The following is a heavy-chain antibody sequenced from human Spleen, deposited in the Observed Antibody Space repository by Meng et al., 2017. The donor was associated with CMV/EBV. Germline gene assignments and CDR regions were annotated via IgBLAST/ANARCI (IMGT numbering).Heavy chain of an antibody. D-gene: IGHD6-6*01. CDR2: IIPIFGTA. CDR3: ARGSPLMYSSSPSFDY. V-gene: IGHV1-69*05. J-gene: IGHJ4*02. Sequence: SVKVSCKASGGTFSSYAISWVRQAPGQGLEWMGGIIPIFGTANYAQKFQGRVTITTDESTSTAYMELSSLRSEDTAVYYCARGSPLMYSSSPSFDYWGQGTLVTVSS. CDR1: GGTFSSYA.